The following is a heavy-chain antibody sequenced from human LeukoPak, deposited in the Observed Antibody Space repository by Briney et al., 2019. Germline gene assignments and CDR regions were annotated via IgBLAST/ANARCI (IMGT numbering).Heavy chain of an antibody. Sequence: PGGSLRLSCAASGFTFSDYYMSWIRLAPGRGLELVSYISSSGSSRYDVDSVKGRFIISRDNAKKSLYLQMDSLRAEDTAVYYCARAKVPGTYYAMDVWGQGTTVTVSS. J-gene: IGHJ6*02. CDR1: GFTFSDYY. V-gene: IGHV3-11*01. D-gene: IGHD6-19*01. CDR2: ISSSGSSR. CDR3: ARAKVPGTYYAMDV.